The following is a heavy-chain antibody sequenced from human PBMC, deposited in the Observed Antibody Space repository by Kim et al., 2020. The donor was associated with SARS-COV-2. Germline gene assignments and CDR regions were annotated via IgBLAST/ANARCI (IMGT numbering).Heavy chain of an antibody. CDR2: ISYDGSNK. J-gene: IGHJ6*02. Sequence: GGSLRLSCAASGFTFSSYAMHWVRQAPGKGLEWVAVISYDGSNKYYADSVKGRFTISRDNSKNTLYLQMNSLRAEDTAVYYCARDTTIFGVVKYGMDVWGQGTTVTVSS. CDR1: GFTFSSYA. V-gene: IGHV3-30-3*01. CDR3: ARDTTIFGVVKYGMDV. D-gene: IGHD3-3*01.